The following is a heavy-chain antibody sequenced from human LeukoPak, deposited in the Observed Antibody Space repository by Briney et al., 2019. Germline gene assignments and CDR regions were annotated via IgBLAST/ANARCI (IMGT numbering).Heavy chain of an antibody. CDR2: FNPEDGET. CDR1: GYIFSELS. J-gene: IGHJ4*02. D-gene: IGHD4-17*01. Sequence: EASVKVSCKVSGYIFSELSMHWVRQAPGQGLEWMGGFNPEDGETFCAQKFQGRVNMTEDTSTDTAYMELSSLSYDDTAVYYCATDGAGDYLNHWGQGTLVTVSS. CDR3: ATDGAGDYLNH. V-gene: IGHV1-24*01.